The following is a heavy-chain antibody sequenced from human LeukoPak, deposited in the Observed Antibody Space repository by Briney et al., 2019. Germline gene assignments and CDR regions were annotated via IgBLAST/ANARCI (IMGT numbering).Heavy chain of an antibody. CDR1: GFTFSSYA. CDR3: AKNGGSQCYSHLDS. D-gene: IGHD2-15*01. CDR2: TSGSGGST. V-gene: IGHV3-23*01. J-gene: IGHJ4*02. Sequence: GGSLRLSCAASGFTFSSYAMSWVCQAPGKGLEWVSGTSGSGGSTYYAGSVKGRFTISRDNSKNTLYLQMNSLRVEDTAVYYCAKNGGSQCYSHLDSWGQGTLVTVSS.